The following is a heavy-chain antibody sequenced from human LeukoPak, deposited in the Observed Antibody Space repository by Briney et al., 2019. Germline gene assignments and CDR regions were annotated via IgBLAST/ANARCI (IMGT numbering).Heavy chain of an antibody. J-gene: IGHJ5*02. CDR3: ARGGEGSYGDYAEVWFDP. CDR1: EYTFTSYD. CDR2: MNPNSGNT. V-gene: IGHV1-8*01. Sequence: ASVKVSCKASEYTFTSYDINWVRQATGQGLEWMGWMNPNSGNTVYAQKFQGRVTMTRDTSTSTVYMELSSLRSEDTAVYYCARGGEGSYGDYAEVWFDPWGQGTLVTVSS. D-gene: IGHD4-17*01.